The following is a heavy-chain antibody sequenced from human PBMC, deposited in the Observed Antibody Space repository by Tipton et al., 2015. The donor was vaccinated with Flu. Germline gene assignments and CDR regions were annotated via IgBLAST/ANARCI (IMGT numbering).Heavy chain of an antibody. CDR2: IYYSGST. CDR1: GGSISSGGYY. V-gene: IGHV4-31*03. Sequence: SLTCTVSGGSISSGGYYWSWIRQHPGKGLEWIGYIYYSGSTYYNPSLKSRVTISVDTSKNQFSLKLSSVTAADTAVYYCASYYYGSGSYRGDAFDIWGQGTMVTVSS. CDR3: ASYYYGSGSYRGDAFDI. D-gene: IGHD3-10*01. J-gene: IGHJ3*02.